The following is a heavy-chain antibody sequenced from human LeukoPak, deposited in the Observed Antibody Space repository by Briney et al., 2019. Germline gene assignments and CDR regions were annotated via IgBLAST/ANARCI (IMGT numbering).Heavy chain of an antibody. CDR2: INSDGSST. CDR3: ARAPYYDFWSGYYTDAFDI. Sequence: GGSLRLSCAASGFTFSSYWMHWVRQAPGKGLVWVSRINSDGSSTSYAYSVKGRFTISRDNAKNTLYLQMNSLRAEDTAVYYCARAPYYDFWSGYYTDAFDIWGQGTMVTVSS. V-gene: IGHV3-74*01. D-gene: IGHD3-3*01. CDR1: GFTFSSYW. J-gene: IGHJ3*02.